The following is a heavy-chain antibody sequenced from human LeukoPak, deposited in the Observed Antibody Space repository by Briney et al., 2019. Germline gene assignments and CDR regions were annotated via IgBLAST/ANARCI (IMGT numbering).Heavy chain of an antibody. CDR3: ARLGATNDY. D-gene: IGHD1-26*01. CDR1: GGSFSGYY. CDR2: INHSGST. V-gene: IGHV4-34*01. J-gene: IGHJ4*02. Sequence: PSETLSLTCAVYGGSFSGYYWSWIRQPPGKGLEWIGEINHSGSTNYNPSLKSRVTISVDTSKNQFSLKLSSVNAADTAVYYCARLGATNDYWGQGTLVTVSS.